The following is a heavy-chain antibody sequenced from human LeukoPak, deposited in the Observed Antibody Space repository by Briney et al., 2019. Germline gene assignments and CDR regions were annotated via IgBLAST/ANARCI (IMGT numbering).Heavy chain of an antibody. CDR2: ISGSSIYK. V-gene: IGHV3-21*01. Sequence: GGSLRLSCVASGFPFSSYGMHWVRQAPGKGLEWVSSISGSSIYKYYADSVKGRFTISRDNAKNSLYLQMNSLRAEDTAVYYCARDFYDSSGYYYDYWGQGTLVTVSS. CDR3: ARDFYDSSGYYYDY. J-gene: IGHJ4*02. D-gene: IGHD3-22*01. CDR1: GFPFSSYG.